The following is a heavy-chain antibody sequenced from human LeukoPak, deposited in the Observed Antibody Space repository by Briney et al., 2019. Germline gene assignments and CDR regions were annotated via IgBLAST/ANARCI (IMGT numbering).Heavy chain of an antibody. CDR1: GFTFGDYA. CDR3: ARLLNPDY. J-gene: IGHJ4*02. Sequence: LRLSCTASGFTFGDYAMSWVRQPPGKGLEWIGEINHSGSTNYNPSLKSRVTISVDTSKNQFSLKLSSVTAADTAVYYCARLLNPDYWGQGTLVTVSS. V-gene: IGHV4-34*01. CDR2: INHSGST.